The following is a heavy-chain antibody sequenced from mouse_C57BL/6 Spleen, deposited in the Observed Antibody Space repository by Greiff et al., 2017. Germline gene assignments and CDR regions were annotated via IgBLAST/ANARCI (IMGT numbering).Heavy chain of an antibody. CDR1: GFSLTSYG. D-gene: IGHD2-4*01. V-gene: IGHV2-2*01. J-gene: IGHJ4*01. CDR2: IWSGGST. Sequence: VKLQESGPGLVQPSQSLSITCTVSGFSLTSYGVHWVRQSPGKGLEWLGVIWSGGSTDYNAAFISRLSISKDNSKSQVFFKMNSLQADDTAIYYCARNYHDYDVDAMDYWGQGTSVTVSS. CDR3: ARNYHDYDVDAMDY.